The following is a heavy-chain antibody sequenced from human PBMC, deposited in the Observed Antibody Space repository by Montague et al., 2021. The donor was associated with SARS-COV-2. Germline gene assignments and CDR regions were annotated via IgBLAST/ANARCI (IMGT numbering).Heavy chain of an antibody. Sequence: QSGAEVKEPGESLKISCKGSGYSFTSYWIGWVHQMPGKGLEWMGIIYPGDSDTRYSPSFQGQVTISADKSISTAYLQWSSLKAPDTAIYYCARVTDYYYDTSGYWDAFDIWGQGTMVTVSS. J-gene: IGHJ3*02. CDR2: IYPGDSDT. V-gene: IGHV5-51*07. CDR3: ARVTDYYYDTSGYWDAFDI. CDR1: GYSFTSYW. D-gene: IGHD3-22*01.